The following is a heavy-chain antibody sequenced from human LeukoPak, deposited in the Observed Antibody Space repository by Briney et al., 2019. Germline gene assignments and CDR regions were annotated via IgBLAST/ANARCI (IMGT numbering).Heavy chain of an antibody. CDR1: GGSISGRRYY. V-gene: IGHV4-39*07. J-gene: IGHJ4*02. Sequence: SETLSLTCSVSGGSISGRRYYWGWIRQPPGKGLEWIGEINHSGSTNYNPSLKSRVTISVDTSKNQFSLKLSSVTAADTAVYYCARVLWLAHFDYWGQGTLVTVSS. CDR2: INHSGST. D-gene: IGHD6-19*01. CDR3: ARVLWLAHFDY.